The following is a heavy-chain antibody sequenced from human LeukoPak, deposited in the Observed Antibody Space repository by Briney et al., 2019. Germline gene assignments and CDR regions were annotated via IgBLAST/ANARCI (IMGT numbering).Heavy chain of an antibody. V-gene: IGHV4-34*01. D-gene: IGHD2-2*01. J-gene: IGHJ4*02. CDR3: ARGPETRNCISTSCYPLDY. CDR2: INHSGST. Sequence: SETLSRTCAVYGGSFSGYYWSWIRQPPGKGLECIGEINHSGSTNDPPSLRSRGTISVDTSKNQSSLKLSSVTAADTTVYYCARGPETRNCISTSCYPLDYWGQGTLVTVSS. CDR1: GGSFSGYY.